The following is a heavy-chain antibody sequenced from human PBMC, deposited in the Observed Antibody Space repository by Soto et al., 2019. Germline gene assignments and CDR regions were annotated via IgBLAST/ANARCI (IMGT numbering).Heavy chain of an antibody. D-gene: IGHD3-10*01. CDR2: IIPMSGSA. Sequence: QVQLVQSGAEMKKPGSSVKVSCKASGGTFSSYGIHWVRQAPGQGLEWMGGIIPMSGSANYAKKFQGRVAISVDASTRAAYMELSSLRSEDTAMYYCARENYYGSGSFYRDAFDIWGQGTMVTVSS. J-gene: IGHJ3*02. CDR3: ARENYYGSGSFYRDAFDI. CDR1: GGTFSSYG. V-gene: IGHV1-69*01.